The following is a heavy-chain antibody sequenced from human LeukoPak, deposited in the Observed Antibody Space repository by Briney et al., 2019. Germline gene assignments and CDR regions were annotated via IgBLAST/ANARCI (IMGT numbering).Heavy chain of an antibody. CDR1: GFTFSSYV. D-gene: IGHD3-10*01. CDR3: ANLMVRGAIWPLDY. V-gene: IGHV3-23*01. J-gene: IGHJ4*02. Sequence: VGSLRLSCAASGFTFSSYVMSWVRQAPGKGLEWVASVSGSGGDTYYADSVKGRFTISRDNSKNTLSLQMNSLRAEDTAIYYCANLMVRGAIWPLDYWGQGTLVTVSS. CDR2: VSGSGGDT.